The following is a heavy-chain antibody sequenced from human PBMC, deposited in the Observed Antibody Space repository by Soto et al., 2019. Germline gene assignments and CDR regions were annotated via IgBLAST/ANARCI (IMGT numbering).Heavy chain of an antibody. CDR3: ASYCSSTSCYLDY. J-gene: IGHJ4*02. V-gene: IGHV3-53*01. Sequence: GGSLRLSCAASGFTVSSNYMSWVRQAPGKGLEWVSVIYSGGSTYYADSVKGRFTISRDNSKNTLYLQMNSLRAEDTAVYYCASYCSSTSCYLDYWGQGTLVTVSS. CDR1: GFTVSSNY. D-gene: IGHD2-2*01. CDR2: IYSGGST.